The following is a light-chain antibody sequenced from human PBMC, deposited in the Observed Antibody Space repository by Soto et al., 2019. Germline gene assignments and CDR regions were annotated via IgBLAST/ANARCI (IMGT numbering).Light chain of an antibody. CDR3: QQYGTSWT. V-gene: IGKV3-20*01. CDR2: ATS. J-gene: IGKJ1*01. Sequence: IVLTQSPGTLSLSPGEGATLSCRTSQSVSIRHLAWYQQRPGQAPRLLIYATSDRATGTPDRFSGSGSGTDFTLTITSLVPEDFAVYYCQQYGTSWTFGQGTKVEI. CDR1: QSVSIRH.